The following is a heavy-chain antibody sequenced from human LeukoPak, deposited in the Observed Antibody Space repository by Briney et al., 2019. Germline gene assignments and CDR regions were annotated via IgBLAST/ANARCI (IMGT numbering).Heavy chain of an antibody. Sequence: PSETLSLTCTVSGGSISSSSYYWGWIRQPPGKGLEWIGSIYYSGSTYYNPSLESRVTISVDTSKNQFSLKLSSVTAADTAVYYYARPYSSSWYYFDYWGQGTLVTVSS. V-gene: IGHV4-39*01. D-gene: IGHD6-13*01. J-gene: IGHJ4*02. CDR3: ARPYSSSWYYFDY. CDR2: IYYSGST. CDR1: GGSISSSSYY.